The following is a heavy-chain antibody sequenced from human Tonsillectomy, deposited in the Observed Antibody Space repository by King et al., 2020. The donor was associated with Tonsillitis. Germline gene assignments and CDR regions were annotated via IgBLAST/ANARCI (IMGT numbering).Heavy chain of an antibody. V-gene: IGHV4-59*01. CDR3: ARVAYMGTVTPPSYYYYMDV. J-gene: IGHJ6*03. D-gene: IGHD4-11*01. CDR1: GGSISSYY. CDR2: ISDSGST. Sequence: VQLQESGPGLVRPSETLSLTCTVSGGSISSYYWTWIRQPPGKGLEWIGYISDSGSTNYNSSLKSRVTISVDTSKNQFSLKLSSVTAADTAVYFCARVAYMGTVTPPSYYYYMDVWGKGTTVTVSS.